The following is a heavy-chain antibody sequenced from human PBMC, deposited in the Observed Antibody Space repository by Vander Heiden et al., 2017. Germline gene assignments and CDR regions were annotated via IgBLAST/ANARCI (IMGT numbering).Heavy chain of an antibody. J-gene: IGHJ4*02. V-gene: IGHV4-59*02. CDR3: ARGPDDFDS. CDR1: GDPVSRYH. CDR2: IYYACST. Sequence: QVQLQESAAGLVTPSEILSPTCTVSGDPVSRYHCSWIRQSPGKGLEWIGYIYYACSTRYSPSLKSRVTISIDPSKIQFFLKLNSVTAADTAVYYCARGPDDFDSWGQGTLVTVSS.